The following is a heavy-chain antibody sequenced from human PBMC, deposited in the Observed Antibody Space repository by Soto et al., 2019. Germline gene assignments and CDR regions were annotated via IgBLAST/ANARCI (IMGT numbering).Heavy chain of an antibody. CDR2: IYYSGST. V-gene: IGHV4-61*05. CDR3: ARASNWNIFYYYYMDV. D-gene: IGHD1-20*01. J-gene: IGHJ6*03. CDR1: GGSISSSSSY. Sequence: ETLSLTSTVSGGSISSSSSYWGWIRQHPGKGLEWIGYIYYSGSTNYNPSLKSRVTISVDTSKNQFSLKLSSVTAADTAVYYCARASNWNIFYYYYMDVWGKGTTVTVSS.